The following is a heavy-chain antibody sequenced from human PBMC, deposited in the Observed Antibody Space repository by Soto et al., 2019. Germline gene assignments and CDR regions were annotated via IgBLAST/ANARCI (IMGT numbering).Heavy chain of an antibody. CDR2: IYYSGST. CDR3: ARANGFDYGDYSEWGPFDY. V-gene: IGHV4-39*07. D-gene: IGHD4-17*01. J-gene: IGHJ4*02. CDR1: GRSISSSSYY. Sequence: PSETLSLTYTVSGRSISSSSYYWGWIRQPPGKGREWFGYIYYSGSTYYNPSLRSRVTIPVDTSKNQLSLRLSSLTAADTAVYYCARANGFDYGDYSEWGPFDYWGQGTLVTVSS.